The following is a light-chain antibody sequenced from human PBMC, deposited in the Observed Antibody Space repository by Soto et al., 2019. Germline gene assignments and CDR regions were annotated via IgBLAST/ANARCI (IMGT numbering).Light chain of an antibody. J-gene: IGLJ1*01. CDR1: SSNIGNNN. Sequence: SVLTQPPSASATPGQRVTISCSGSSSNIGNNNAYWYQHVPGTAPKLIIHHNSLRPSGVPDRFSGSKSGNTASLTISGLQAEDEADYYCYSYAGSYYVFGTGTKVTVL. V-gene: IGLV1-44*01. CDR3: YSYAGSYYV. CDR2: HNS.